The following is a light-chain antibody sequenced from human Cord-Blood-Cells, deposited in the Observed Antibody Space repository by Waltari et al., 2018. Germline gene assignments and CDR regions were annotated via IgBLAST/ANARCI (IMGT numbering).Light chain of an antibody. CDR1: SSDVGGYHY. J-gene: IGLJ3*02. CDR2: DVS. V-gene: IGLV2-14*01. CDR3: SSYTSSSTLV. Sequence: QSALTHPASVSGSPGQSITISCTGTSSDVGGYHYVSWYQQHPGKATKLMIYDVSKRPSGVSNRFSGSKSGNTASLTISGLQAEDEADYYCSSYTSSSTLVFGGGTKLTVL.